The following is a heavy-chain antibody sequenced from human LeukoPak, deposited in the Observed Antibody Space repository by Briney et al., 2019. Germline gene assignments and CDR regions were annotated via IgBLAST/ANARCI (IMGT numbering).Heavy chain of an antibody. CDR1: GFTVSSNY. J-gene: IGHJ6*02. Sequence: PGGSLRLSCAASGFTVSSNYMSWVRQAPGKGLEWVSSISSSSSYIYYADSVKGRFTISRDNAKNSLYLQMNSLRAEDTAVYYCARDQLRFLEWLVIGYYGMGVWGQGTTVTVSS. CDR2: ISSSSSYI. V-gene: IGHV3-21*01. CDR3: ARDQLRFLEWLVIGYYGMGV. D-gene: IGHD3-3*01.